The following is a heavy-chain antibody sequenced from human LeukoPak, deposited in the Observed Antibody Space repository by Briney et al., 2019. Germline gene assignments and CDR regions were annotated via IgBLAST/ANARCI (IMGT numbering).Heavy chain of an antibody. CDR2: IDTGTSTI. CDR3: ARDQGGATSY. CDR1: GGSFSGYY. V-gene: IGHV3-11*04. J-gene: IGHJ4*02. Sequence: LSLTCAVYGGSFSGYYWSWIRQPPGKWLEWVSYIDTGTSTIYYADSVKGRFTISKDNAKNSLYLQMNSLRTEDTAVYYCARDQGGATSYWGQGTLVTVSS. D-gene: IGHD1-26*01.